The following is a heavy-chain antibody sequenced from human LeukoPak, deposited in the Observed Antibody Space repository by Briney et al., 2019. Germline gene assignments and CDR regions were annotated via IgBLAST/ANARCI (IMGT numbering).Heavy chain of an antibody. Sequence: ASVKVSCKASGYTFTGYYMHWVRQAPGQGLEWMGWINPNSGGTNYAQKFQGRVTMTRDTSISTAYVELSRLRSDDTAVYYCARVGNYDSSGYYWRYFDYWGQGTLVTVSS. D-gene: IGHD3-22*01. CDR3: ARVGNYDSSGYYWRYFDY. CDR2: INPNSGGT. V-gene: IGHV1-2*02. CDR1: GYTFTGYY. J-gene: IGHJ4*02.